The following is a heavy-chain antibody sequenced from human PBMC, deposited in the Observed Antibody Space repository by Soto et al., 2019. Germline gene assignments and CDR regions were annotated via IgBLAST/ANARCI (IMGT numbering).Heavy chain of an antibody. D-gene: IGHD1-1*01. CDR1: GGTFSRYG. CDR2: IIPILGTA. Sequence: QVQLVQSGAEVKKPGSSVKVSCKASGGTFSRYGISWVRQAPGQGLEWMGGIIPILGTANYAQKFQGRVTITADEPTSTAYMELSSLRSEDTAVYYYASPTGPTGNYYYGMDVWGQGTTVTVSS. V-gene: IGHV1-69*12. CDR3: ASPTGPTGNYYYGMDV. J-gene: IGHJ6*02.